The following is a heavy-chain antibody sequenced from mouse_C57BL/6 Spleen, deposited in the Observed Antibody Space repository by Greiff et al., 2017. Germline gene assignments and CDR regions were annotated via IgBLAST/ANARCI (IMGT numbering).Heavy chain of an antibody. V-gene: IGHV1-19*01. CDR3: AGGLFEYYFDD. CDR1: GYTFTDYY. Sequence: EVQLQQSGPVLVKPGASVKMSCKASGYTFTDYYMNWVRQSHGKSLEWIGVINPYNGGTSYNQKLKGKATLTVDKSSSTAYMELNSLTSEDSAVYYCAGGLFEYYFDDWGQGTTLTVSS. D-gene: IGHD1-1*01. CDR2: INPYNGGT. J-gene: IGHJ2*01.